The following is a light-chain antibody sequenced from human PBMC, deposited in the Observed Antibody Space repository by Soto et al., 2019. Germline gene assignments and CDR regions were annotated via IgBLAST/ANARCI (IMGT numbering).Light chain of an antibody. Sequence: EIVLTQSPGTLSLSPGERATLSCRASQSVSSSYLAWYQQKPGQAPRLLIYGASSRATGIPDRFRGSGSGTDFTLTISRLEPEDFAVYYCQQCGSSPRTFGQGTKVDIK. CDR3: QQCGSSPRT. CDR2: GAS. J-gene: IGKJ1*01. CDR1: QSVSSSY. V-gene: IGKV3-20*01.